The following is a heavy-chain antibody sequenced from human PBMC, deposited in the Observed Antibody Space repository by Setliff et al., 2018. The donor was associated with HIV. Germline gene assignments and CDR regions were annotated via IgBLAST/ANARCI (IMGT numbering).Heavy chain of an antibody. CDR2: INPKSGAT. D-gene: IGHD3-9*01. V-gene: IGHV1-2*02. J-gene: IGHJ4*02. Sequence: ASVKVSCKTSGYMFTNFYVTWVRQAPGQGLEWMGWINPKSGATKNARKFHGRVTMTRDTSVSTAYMELSSLSSDDTALYFCARRAEDLAINPPSFDSYFDYWGQGTLVTVSS. CDR3: ARRAEDLAINPPSFDSYFDY. CDR1: GYMFTNFY.